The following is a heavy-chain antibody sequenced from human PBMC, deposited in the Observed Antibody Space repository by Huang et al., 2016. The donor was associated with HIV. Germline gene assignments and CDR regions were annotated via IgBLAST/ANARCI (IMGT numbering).Heavy chain of an antibody. CDR1: GFTFSGSA. V-gene: IGHV3-73*01. J-gene: IGHJ3*02. Sequence: AASGFTFSGSAIHWVRQTSGTGLEWVGRIKTKNDNYATAFTASREGRFTVSRDDSRNTAYLQMNSLKTEDTAVYYCTRLRNGDDAFDIWGQGTTVTVSS. CDR3: TRLRNGDDAFDI. CDR2: IKTKNDNYAT.